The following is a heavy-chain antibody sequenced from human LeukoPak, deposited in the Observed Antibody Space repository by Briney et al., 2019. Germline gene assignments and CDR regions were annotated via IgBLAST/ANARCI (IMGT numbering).Heavy chain of an antibody. CDR3: TRVGTTYGGDKWFDS. J-gene: IGHJ5*01. CDR2: IRSKAYGGTT. D-gene: IGHD4/OR15-4a*01. Sequence: GGSLRLSCTSSGFTFGDYAMSWVRQAPGRGLECVSFIRSKAYGGTTEYAASVKGRFTLSRDDSESIAYLQMNSLRTEDTAVYFCTRVGTTYGGDKWFDSWGQGTRVTVSS. CDR1: GFTFGDYA. V-gene: IGHV3-49*04.